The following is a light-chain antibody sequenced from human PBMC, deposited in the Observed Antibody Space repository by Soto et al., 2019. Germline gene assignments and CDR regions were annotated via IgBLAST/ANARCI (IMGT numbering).Light chain of an antibody. J-gene: IGKJ4*01. CDR1: QDINSY. CDR3: QQYNIYPLT. V-gene: IGKV1D-16*01. CDR2: AAP. Sequence: DVQMTQSPSSLSASVGDRVTITCRASQDINSYLAWYQQKPGNAPKSLIYAAPSLQTGVPSRFSGSESGTDFTPTISNLQPEDSATYYCQQYNIYPLTFGGGTKVEIK.